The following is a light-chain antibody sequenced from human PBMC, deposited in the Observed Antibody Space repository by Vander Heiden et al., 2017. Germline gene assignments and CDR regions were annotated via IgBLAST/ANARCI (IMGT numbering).Light chain of an antibody. V-gene: IGKV3-11*01. J-gene: IGKJ1*01. CDR1: KSVSSY. CDR2: EAS. Sequence: DIVLTHSLATLSFSLGVGATLSCSASKSVSSYLAWYQHKPGEAPRLVIYEASNRATGIPGKFSGTGTGADLTLTNSSLEPEDSAVYYCQHRSGWVPGTFGPGTKVEVK. CDR3: QHRSGWVPGT.